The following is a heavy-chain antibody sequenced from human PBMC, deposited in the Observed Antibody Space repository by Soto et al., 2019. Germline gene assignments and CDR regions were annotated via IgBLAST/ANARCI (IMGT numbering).Heavy chain of an antibody. CDR2: IYYSGST. CDR1: GGSISSGGYY. J-gene: IGHJ5*02. Sequence: SETLSLTCTVSGGSISSGGYYWSWIRQHPGKGLEWIGYIYYSGSTYYNPSLKSRVTISVDTSKNQFSLKLSSVTAADTAVYYCARFKGSGYYYVAASQVHNWFDPW. D-gene: IGHD3-22*01. V-gene: IGHV4-31*03. CDR3: ARFKGSGYYYVAASQVHNWFDP.